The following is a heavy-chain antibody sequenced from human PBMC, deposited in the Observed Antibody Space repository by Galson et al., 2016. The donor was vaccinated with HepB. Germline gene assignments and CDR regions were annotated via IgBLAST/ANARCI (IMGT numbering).Heavy chain of an antibody. CDR2: ISGSGDNT. Sequence: SLRLSCAASGLTFSGFAMSWVRQAPGKGLEWVSVISGSGDNTNYADSVKGRFTISRDNSKNTLSLQMSSLRAEDTAVYYCAKDASTSWGFLYYFDSWGQGTLVTVSS. V-gene: IGHV3-23*01. D-gene: IGHD3-16*01. CDR1: GLTFSGFA. CDR3: AKDASTSWGFLYYFDS. J-gene: IGHJ4*02.